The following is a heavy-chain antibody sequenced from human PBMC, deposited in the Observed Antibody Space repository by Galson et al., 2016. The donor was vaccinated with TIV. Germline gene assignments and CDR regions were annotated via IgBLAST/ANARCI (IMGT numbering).Heavy chain of an antibody. V-gene: IGHV3-30*04. Sequence: SLRLSCAGSGLIFSSSAVHWVRQAPGKGLEWLAIISYDGSHKNYGDSVKGRFTVSRDNSENTEFLQMNNLRSDDTAVYYCARPASLGYFDWLPPDSWGQGTLVTVSS. J-gene: IGHJ4*02. CDR1: GLIFSSSA. D-gene: IGHD3-9*01. CDR3: ARPASLGYFDWLPPDS. CDR2: ISYDGSHK.